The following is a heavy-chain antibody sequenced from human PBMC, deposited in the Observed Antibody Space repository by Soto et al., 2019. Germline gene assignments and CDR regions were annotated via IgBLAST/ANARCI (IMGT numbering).Heavy chain of an antibody. CDR1: GFTFSSYG. D-gene: IGHD3-10*01. J-gene: IGHJ6*02. V-gene: IGHV3-33*01. CDR3: ARDEGLGVNYYYYGVDV. CDR2: IWYDGSNK. Sequence: GGALRLSCAASGFTFSSYGMHWVRQAPGKGLEGVAVIWYDGSNKYYADSVKGRFTIFRDNSKNTLYLQMNSLRAEDTAVYYCARDEGLGVNYYYYGVDVWGQGTTVTVSS.